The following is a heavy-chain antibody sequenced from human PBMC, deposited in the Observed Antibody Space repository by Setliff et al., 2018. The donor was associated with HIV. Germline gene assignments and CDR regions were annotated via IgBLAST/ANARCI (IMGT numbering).Heavy chain of an antibody. CDR1: RGSISSSSYY. Sequence: PSETLSLTCTVSRGSISSSSYYWGWIRQPPGKGLEWIGSIYYSGGTHYNPSLKSRVTISVDTSKDQFSLNLSSVTAADTAVYARLMGMQLWYPTGWFDYWGQGTLVTVSS. V-gene: IGHV4-39*03. J-gene: IGHJ4*02. CDR2: IYYSGGT. D-gene: IGHD5-18*01. CDR3: LMGMQLWYPTGWFDY.